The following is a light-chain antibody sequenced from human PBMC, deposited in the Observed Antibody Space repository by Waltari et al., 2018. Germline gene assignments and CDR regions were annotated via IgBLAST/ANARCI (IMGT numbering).Light chain of an antibody. CDR3: QSFDNNLSGGVV. Sequence: QFVLTQPTSVSGAPGQRVTISCTGSSSNIGAGHDVHWYQAFPGTAPKLLIYGNNNRPSGVPDRFSGSKSGSSASLAINGLQAEDEADYYCQSFDNNLSGGVVFGGGTKVTVL. CDR2: GNN. J-gene: IGLJ3*02. V-gene: IGLV1-40*01. CDR1: SSNIGAGHD.